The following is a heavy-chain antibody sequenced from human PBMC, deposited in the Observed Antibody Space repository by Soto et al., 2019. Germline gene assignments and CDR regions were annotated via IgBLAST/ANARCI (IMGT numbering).Heavy chain of an antibody. CDR2: IWYDGSNK. CDR3: AKLTWARWGGVDV. D-gene: IGHD3-16*01. V-gene: IGHV3-33*06. CDR1: GFTFSSYG. J-gene: IGHJ6*02. Sequence: GGSLRLSCAASGFTFSSYGMHWVRQAPGKGLEWVAVIWYDGSNKYYADSVKGRFTISRDNSKNTLYLQMNSLRAEDTALYYCAKLTWARWGGVDVWGRGTTVTVSS.